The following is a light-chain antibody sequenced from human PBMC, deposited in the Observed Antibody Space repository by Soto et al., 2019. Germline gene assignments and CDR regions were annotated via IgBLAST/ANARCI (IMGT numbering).Light chain of an antibody. CDR2: ESS. CDR1: SSNIGAEYD. V-gene: IGLV1-40*01. CDR3: QSYDSSLSVVV. Sequence: QSVLTQPSSVSGAPGQTVTISCTGSSSNIGAEYDVHWYQQLPGGAPKLLIDESSDRLSGVPDRFSGSKSGASASLAITGLQAEDEANYYCQSYDSSLSVVVFGGGTKLTVL. J-gene: IGLJ2*01.